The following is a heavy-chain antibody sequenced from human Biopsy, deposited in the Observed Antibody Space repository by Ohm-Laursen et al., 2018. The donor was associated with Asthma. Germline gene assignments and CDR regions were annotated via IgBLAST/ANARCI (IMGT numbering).Heavy chain of an antibody. CDR1: GGSISGFY. CDR2: IYYTGTT. J-gene: IGHJ4*02. D-gene: IGHD3-3*01. Sequence: SVTLSLTCTVSGGSISGFYRSWIRQPPGKGLEWIGYIYYTGTTNYNPSLKSRVSISVDTSQIQFSLKLTSVTAADTAVYYCAIDFGGWYYFDNWGQGSLVTVSS. CDR3: AIDFGGWYYFDN. V-gene: IGHV4-59*01.